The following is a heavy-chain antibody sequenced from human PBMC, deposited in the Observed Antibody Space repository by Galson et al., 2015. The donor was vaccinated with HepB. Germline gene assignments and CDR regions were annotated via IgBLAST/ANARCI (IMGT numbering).Heavy chain of an antibody. J-gene: IGHJ6*02. CDR1: GGSFSGYY. CDR2: INHSGST. Sequence: LSLTCAVYGGSFSGYYWSWIRQPPGKGLEWIGEINHSGSTNYNPSLKSRVTISVDTSKNQFSLKLSSVTAADTAVYYCARGRMEWLLYRHYYYYGMDVWGQGTTVTVSS. CDR3: ARGRMEWLLYRHYYYYGMDV. D-gene: IGHD3-3*01. V-gene: IGHV4-34*01.